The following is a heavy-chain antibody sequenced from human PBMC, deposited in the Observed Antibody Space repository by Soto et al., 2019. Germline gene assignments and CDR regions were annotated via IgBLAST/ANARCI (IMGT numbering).Heavy chain of an antibody. Sequence: SETLSLACTVSGGSISSGGYYWSWIRQHPGKGLEWIGYIYYSGSTYYNPSLKSRVTISVDTSKNQFSLKLSSVTAADTAVYYCARGRDYDFWSGYYPNYYYYYMDVWGKGTTVTVSS. V-gene: IGHV4-31*03. J-gene: IGHJ6*03. D-gene: IGHD3-3*01. CDR2: IYYSGST. CDR3: ARGRDYDFWSGYYPNYYYYYMDV. CDR1: GGSISSGGYY.